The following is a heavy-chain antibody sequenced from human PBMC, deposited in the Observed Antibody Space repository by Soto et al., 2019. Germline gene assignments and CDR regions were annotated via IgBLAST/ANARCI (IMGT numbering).Heavy chain of an antibody. J-gene: IGHJ4*02. CDR2: INPNSGGT. V-gene: IGHV1-2*02. CDR3: VRGGPVAGRSSWEAYHPFGF. CDR1: GYTFSDHY. D-gene: IGHD6-19*01. Sequence: ASVKVSCKTSGYTFSDHYTHWVRQAPGQGLEWMGWINPNSGGTGYAEKFQGRVTMTRDTSISTAYMVRNRLNHDDTDVYNCVRGGPVAGRSSWEAYHPFGFRGQGTLVTVSS.